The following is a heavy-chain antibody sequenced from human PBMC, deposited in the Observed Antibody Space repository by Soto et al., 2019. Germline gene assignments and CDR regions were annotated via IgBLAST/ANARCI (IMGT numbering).Heavy chain of an antibody. CDR3: ARGPLETGTTMLPDY. Sequence: QVQLVQSGAEVQKPVSSVKVSCKASGGTFSSYAISWVRQAPGQGLEWMGGIIPIFGTANYAQKFQGRVTITADESTSTAYMELSSLRSEDTAVYYCARGPLETGTTMLPDYWGQGTLVTVSS. CDR2: IIPIFGTA. CDR1: GGTFSSYA. D-gene: IGHD1-7*01. J-gene: IGHJ4*02. V-gene: IGHV1-69*01.